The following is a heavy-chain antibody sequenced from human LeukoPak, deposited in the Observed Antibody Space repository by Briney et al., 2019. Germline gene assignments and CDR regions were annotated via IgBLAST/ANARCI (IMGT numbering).Heavy chain of an antibody. V-gene: IGHV3-7*01. J-gene: IGHJ4*02. CDR2: IKQDGSDK. D-gene: IGHD3-10*01. CDR3: ARVSSSLELLFKY. CDR1: GFTFSSYC. Sequence: GGSLRLSCAASGFTFSSYCMSWVRQAPGKGLEWVANIKQDGSDKYYVDSEKGRFTISRDNAKNSLYLQMNSLRAEDTAVYDCARVSSSLELLFKYWGQGTLVTVSS.